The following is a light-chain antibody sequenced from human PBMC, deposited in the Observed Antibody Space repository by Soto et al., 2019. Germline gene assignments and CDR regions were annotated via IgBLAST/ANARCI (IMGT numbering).Light chain of an antibody. Sequence: EIVLTQSPATLSLSPGESATLSCTASQSVSNNYLAWYQQKPGQAPRLLIYGASNRATGIPDRFSGSGSGTDFTLTISRLEPEDFAVYYCQQYGSSGTFGQGTKVDIK. V-gene: IGKV3-20*01. J-gene: IGKJ1*01. CDR2: GAS. CDR3: QQYGSSGT. CDR1: QSVSNNY.